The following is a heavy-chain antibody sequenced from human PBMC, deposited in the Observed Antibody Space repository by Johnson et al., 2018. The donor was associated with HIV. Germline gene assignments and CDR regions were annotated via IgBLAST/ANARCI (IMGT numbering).Heavy chain of an antibody. D-gene: IGHD6-13*01. CDR1: GFSFGDYA. Sequence: EVQLVESGGGLVQPGRSLRLSCTASGFSFGDYAMNWFRQAPGKGLEWVGFIRSKAYGGTTEYAASVKGRFTISRDDSKSIAYLQMKSLKIEDTAVYYCSRGVAAAGTPVAFDFWGQGTLVTVSS. CDR2: IRSKAYGGTT. CDR3: SRGVAAAGTPVAFDF. J-gene: IGHJ3*01. V-gene: IGHV3-49*03.